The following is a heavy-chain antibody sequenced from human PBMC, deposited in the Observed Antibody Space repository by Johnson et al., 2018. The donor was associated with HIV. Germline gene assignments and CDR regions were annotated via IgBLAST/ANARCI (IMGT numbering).Heavy chain of an antibody. J-gene: IGHJ3*02. V-gene: IGHV3-13*01. D-gene: IGHD3-3*01. CDR1: GFTFSSYD. CDR2: IGTAGDT. CDR3: AKTAWVFEGDAFDI. Sequence: MLLVESGGGLVKPGGSLRLSCAASGFTFSSYDMHWVRQATGKGLEWVSAIGTAGDTYYAGSVKGRFAISRENAKNSLYLQMNSLRAGDTAVYYCAKTAWVFEGDAFDIWGQGTLVTVSS.